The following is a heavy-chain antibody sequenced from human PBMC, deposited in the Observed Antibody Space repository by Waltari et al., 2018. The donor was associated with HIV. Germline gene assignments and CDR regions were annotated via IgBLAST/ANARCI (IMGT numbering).Heavy chain of an antibody. CDR1: GGSFSGYY. CDR2: INHSGST. D-gene: IGHD2-8*02. Sequence: QVQLQQWGAGLLKPSETLSLTCAVYGGSFSGYYWSWIRQPPGKGLEWIGEINHSGSTNYTPSLKSRVTISVDTSKNQFSLKLSSVTAADTAVYYCARSAGGYLSEYFQHWGQGTLVTVSS. CDR3: ARSAGGYLSEYFQH. V-gene: IGHV4-34*01. J-gene: IGHJ1*01.